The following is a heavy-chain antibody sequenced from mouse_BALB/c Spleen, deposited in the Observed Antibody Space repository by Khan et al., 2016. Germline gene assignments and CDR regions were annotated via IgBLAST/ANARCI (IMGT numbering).Heavy chain of an antibody. V-gene: IGHV7-3*02. CDR2: FRNKANGYTT. CDR1: GFTFTDYY. J-gene: IGHJ1*01. D-gene: IGHD1-1*01. CDR3: ARDGYYTGNRYWYFDV. Sequence: EVELVESGGGLVQPGGSLRLSCVNSGFTFTDYYINWVRQPPGRALEWLGLFRNKANGYTTEYSASVKGRFTISRYNSQSILYLQMNTLRAEDSATDYCARDGYYTGNRYWYFDVWGAGTTVTVSS.